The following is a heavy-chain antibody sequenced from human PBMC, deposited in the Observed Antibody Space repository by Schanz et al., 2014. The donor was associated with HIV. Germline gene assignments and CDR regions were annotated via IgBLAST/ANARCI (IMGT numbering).Heavy chain of an antibody. Sequence: QVQLVQSGAEVKKPGSSVKVSCKASGGTFSIYAISWVRQAPGQGLEWMGGIIPIFGTANYAQKFQGRVTIIADESTSTAYMELSSLRSADTAVYFCARSETIAARPVWYFDLWGRGTLVTVSS. CDR3: ARSETIAARPVWYFDL. CDR1: GGTFSIYA. D-gene: IGHD6-6*01. V-gene: IGHV1-69*01. CDR2: IIPIFGTA. J-gene: IGHJ2*01.